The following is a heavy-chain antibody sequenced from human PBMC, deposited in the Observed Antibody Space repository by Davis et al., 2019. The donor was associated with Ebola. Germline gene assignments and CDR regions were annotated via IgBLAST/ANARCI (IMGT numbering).Heavy chain of an antibody. CDR2: IYYSGST. J-gene: IGHJ3*02. Sequence: MPSETLSLTCTVPGGSISSYYWSWTRQPPGKGLEWIGYIYYSGSTNYNPSLKSRVTISVATSKNQFSLKLSSVTAADTAVYYCARGVAGYYYVSSGYYRDDAFDIWGQGTMVTVSS. CDR3: ARGVAGYYYVSSGYYRDDAFDI. CDR1: GGSISSYY. D-gene: IGHD3-22*01. V-gene: IGHV4-59*01.